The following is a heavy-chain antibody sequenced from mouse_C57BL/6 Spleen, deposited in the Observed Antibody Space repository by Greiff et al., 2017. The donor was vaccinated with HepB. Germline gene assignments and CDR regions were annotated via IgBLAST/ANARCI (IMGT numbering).Heavy chain of an antibody. CDR3: ARERSYVGAMDY. J-gene: IGHJ4*01. CDR1: GFTFSSYA. V-gene: IGHV5-4*01. D-gene: IGHD1-1*01. CDR2: ISDGGSYT. Sequence: EVKLEESGGGLVKPGGSLKLSCAASGFTFSSYAMSWVRQTPEKRLEWVATISDGGSYTYYPDNVKGRFTISRDNAKNNLYLQMSHLKSEDTAMYYCARERSYVGAMDYWGQGTSVTVSS.